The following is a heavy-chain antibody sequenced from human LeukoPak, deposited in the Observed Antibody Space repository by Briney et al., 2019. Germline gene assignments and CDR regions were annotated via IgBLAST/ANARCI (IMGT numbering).Heavy chain of an antibody. D-gene: IGHD1-1*01. CDR2: IIPIFGTA. Sequence: ASVKVSCKASGGTFSSYAISWVRQAPGQGLEWMGGIIPIFGTANYAQKFQGRVTITADESTSTAYMELSSLRSEDTAVYYCARDRYNYYYMDVWGKGTTVTISS. J-gene: IGHJ6*03. CDR1: GGTFSSYA. V-gene: IGHV1-69*13. CDR3: ARDRYNYYYMDV.